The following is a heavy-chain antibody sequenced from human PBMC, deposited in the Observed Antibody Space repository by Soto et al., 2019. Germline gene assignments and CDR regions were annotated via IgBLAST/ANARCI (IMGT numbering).Heavy chain of an antibody. CDR3: ARGLGLYYFDY. V-gene: IGHV1-3*01. CDR2: INASNGNT. J-gene: IGHJ4*02. CDR1: GYTFTSYA. D-gene: IGHD1-26*01. Sequence: GASVKVSCKASGYTFTSYAMHWVRQAPGQRLEWMGWINASNGNTKYSQKFQGRVTITRDTSASTAYMELSSLRSEDTAVYYCARGLGLYYFDYWGQGTLVTASS.